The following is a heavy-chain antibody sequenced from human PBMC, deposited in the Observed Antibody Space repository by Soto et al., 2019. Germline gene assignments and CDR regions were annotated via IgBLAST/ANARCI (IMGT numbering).Heavy chain of an antibody. CDR1: GFTFSGSS. CDR2: IRNKANSYAT. CDR3: TSHAPEDMIRK. J-gene: IGHJ4*02. Sequence: EVQLVESGGGLVQPGGSLKLSCVASGFTFSGSSMHWVRQASGKGLEWVGRIRNKANSYATAYAASVKGRCTISRDDSNNTAYLQMNRLKTEDTAVYYCTSHAPEDMIRKWGQGTLVTVSS. V-gene: IGHV3-73*02. D-gene: IGHD2-15*01.